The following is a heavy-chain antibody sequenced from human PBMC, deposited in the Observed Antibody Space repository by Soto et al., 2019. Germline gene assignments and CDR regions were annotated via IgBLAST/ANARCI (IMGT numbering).Heavy chain of an antibody. V-gene: IGHV4-31*03. Sequence: AXEILALTCTVSGGSISSGGYYWSWIRQHPGKGLEWIGYIYYSGSTYYNPSLKSRVTISVDTSKNQFSLKLSSVTAADTAVYYCARDRGADRGYYYGMDVWGQGPTVTVSS. J-gene: IGHJ6*02. D-gene: IGHD1-26*01. CDR2: IYYSGST. CDR3: ARDRGADRGYYYGMDV. CDR1: GGSISSGGYY.